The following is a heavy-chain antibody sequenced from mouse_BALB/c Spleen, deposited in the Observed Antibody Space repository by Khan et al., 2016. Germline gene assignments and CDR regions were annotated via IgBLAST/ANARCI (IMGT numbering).Heavy chain of an antibody. D-gene: IGHD2-2*01. J-gene: IGHJ4*01. CDR2: IWGDGTT. Sequence: QVQLKESGPGLVAPSQSLSITCTVSGFSLIAYGVNWVRQPPGKSLEWLGMIWGDGTTDYNSDLKSRLNITKDNSKSQVFLKMNSLQTYDTARYYCARDGWGYYAMDYWGQGTSVTVSS. V-gene: IGHV2-6-7*01. CDR1: GFSLIAYG. CDR3: ARDGWGYYAMDY.